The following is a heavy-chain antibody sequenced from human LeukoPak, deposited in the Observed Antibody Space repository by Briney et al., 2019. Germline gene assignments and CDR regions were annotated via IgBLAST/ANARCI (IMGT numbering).Heavy chain of an antibody. CDR2: ISGSDVTT. V-gene: IGHV3-23*01. D-gene: IGHD3-10*01. CDR1: GFTFSSYA. CDR3: AKDQKATYGSGSAEEGDC. J-gene: IGHJ4*02. Sequence: GGSLRLSCAASGFTFSSYAMSWVRQAPGKGLEWVSGISGSDVTTYYADSVKGRFTISRDNSKNTLYLQMNSLRVEDTAIYFCAKDQKATYGSGSAEEGDCWGQGTLVTVSS.